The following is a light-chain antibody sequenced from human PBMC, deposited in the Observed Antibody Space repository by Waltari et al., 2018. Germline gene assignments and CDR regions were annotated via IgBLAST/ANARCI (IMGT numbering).Light chain of an antibody. CDR2: TAS. CDR1: QDIGCW. CDR3: LQVSSFPVT. Sequence: DIQMTQSPSSVSASVGDRVTITCRASQDIGCWLAWYQQIPGKAPNLLIYTASSLESGVPSRFSGSGSGTDFTLTINSLRPEDFVTYSCLQVSSFPVTFGGGTKVEV. J-gene: IGKJ4*01. V-gene: IGKV1-12*01.